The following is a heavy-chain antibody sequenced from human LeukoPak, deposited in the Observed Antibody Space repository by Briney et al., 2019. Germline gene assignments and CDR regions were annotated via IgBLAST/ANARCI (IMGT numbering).Heavy chain of an antibody. CDR2: IYHSGST. D-gene: IGHD4-17*01. CDR3: ARCHGDTDAFDI. CDR1: GGSISSGGYS. V-gene: IGHV4-30-2*01. Sequence: PSETLSLTCAVSGGSISSGGYSWSWIRQPPGKGLEWIGYIYHSGSTYYNPSLKSRVTISVDRSKDQFSLKLSSVTAADTAVYYCARCHGDTDAFDIWGQGTMVTVSS. J-gene: IGHJ3*02.